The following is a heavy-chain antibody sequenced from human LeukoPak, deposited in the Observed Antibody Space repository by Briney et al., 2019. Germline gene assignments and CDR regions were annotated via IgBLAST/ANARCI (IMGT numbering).Heavy chain of an antibody. CDR2: INHDGSST. V-gene: IGHV3-74*01. CDR3: VRDWGYDSSGYWQKYFDT. Sequence: GGSLRLSCATSGFTFTTFWMHWVRQAPGKGLVWVSRINHDGSSTNYADSVKGRFTISRANAKNTVYLQMNSLRAEDTAVYYCVRDWGYDSSGYWQKYFDTWGQGTLVTVSS. CDR1: GFTFTTFW. D-gene: IGHD3-22*01. J-gene: IGHJ4*02.